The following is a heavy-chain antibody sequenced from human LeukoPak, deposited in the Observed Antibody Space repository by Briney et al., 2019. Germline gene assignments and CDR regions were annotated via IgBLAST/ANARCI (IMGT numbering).Heavy chain of an antibody. CDR1: GSSINNNF. CDR3: ARAKEERVFLSGFDI. D-gene: IGHD3-3*01. Sequence: PSETLSLTCTVSGSSINNNFWTWIRQPPGKGLEWIGYIYSSGSANYNPSIKSRVIISGDTSKNQISLKLTSVTAADTAVYYCARAKEERVFLSGFDIWGQGTMVTVSS. CDR2: IYSSGSA. J-gene: IGHJ3*02. V-gene: IGHV4-59*08.